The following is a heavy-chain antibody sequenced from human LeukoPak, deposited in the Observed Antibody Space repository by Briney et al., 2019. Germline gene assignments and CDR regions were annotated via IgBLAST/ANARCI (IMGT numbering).Heavy chain of an antibody. CDR3: ARGGTLVRGGDPFDY. V-gene: IGHV3-23*01. CDR2: LSGSGDRT. CDR1: EFTFSSYD. D-gene: IGHD3-10*01. Sequence: PGGSLRLSCVASEFTFSSYDMSWVRQSPVKGLEWVSGLSGSGDRTYYTDSVKGRFTISRDNSKNTVYLQMNTLRAEDTALYYCARGGTLVRGGDPFDYWGQGTLVTVSS. J-gene: IGHJ4*02.